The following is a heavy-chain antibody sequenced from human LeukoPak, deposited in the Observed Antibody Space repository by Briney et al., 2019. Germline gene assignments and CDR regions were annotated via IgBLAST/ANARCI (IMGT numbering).Heavy chain of an antibody. D-gene: IGHD2-2*01. V-gene: IGHV3-23*01. CDR3: AKDSSRYCSSTSCYGDY. CDR2: ISGSGGST. CDR1: GFTFSSYA. J-gene: IGHJ4*02. Sequence: GGSLRLSCAASGFTFSSYAMSWVRQAPGKGLEWVSGISGSGGSTYYADSVRGRFTISRDNSKNTLYLQMNSLRAEDTAVYYCAKDSSRYCSSTSCYGDYWGQGTLVTVSS.